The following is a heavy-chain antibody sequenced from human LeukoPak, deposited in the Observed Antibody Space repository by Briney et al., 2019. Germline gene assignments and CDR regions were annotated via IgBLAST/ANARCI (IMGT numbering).Heavy chain of an antibody. J-gene: IGHJ4*02. CDR1: GFTFSSYA. V-gene: IGHV3-23*01. CDR3: AKGLLWFGELYY. Sequence: GGSLRLSCAASGFTFSSYAMSWVRQAPGKGREGVSAISGSGGSTYYADSVKGRFTISRDNSKNTLYLQMNSLRAEDTAVYYCAKGLLWFGELYYWGQGTLVTVSS. CDR2: ISGSGGST. D-gene: IGHD3-10*01.